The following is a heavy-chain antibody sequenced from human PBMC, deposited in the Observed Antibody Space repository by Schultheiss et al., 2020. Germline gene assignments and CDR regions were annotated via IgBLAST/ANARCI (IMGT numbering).Heavy chain of an antibody. CDR1: GFTFGDYA. D-gene: IGHD6-6*01. J-gene: IGHJ6*02. CDR2: IRSKAYGGTT. V-gene: IGHV3-49*03. Sequence: GGSLRLSCTASGFTFGDYAMSWFRQAPGKGLEWVGFIRSKAYGGTTEYAASVKGRFTISRDDSKSIAYLQMNSLKTEDTAVYYCTSNGYSSSSGSRGRYYYYYGMDVWGQGTTVTVSS. CDR3: TSNGYSSSSGSRGRYYYYYGMDV.